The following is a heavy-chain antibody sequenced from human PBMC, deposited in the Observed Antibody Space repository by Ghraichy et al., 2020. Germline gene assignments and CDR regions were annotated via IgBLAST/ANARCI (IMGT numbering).Heavy chain of an antibody. D-gene: IGHD2-2*01. CDR1: GFTFSSYS. CDR2: ISSSSSYI. Sequence: GGSLRLSCAASGFTFSSYSMNWVRQAPGKGLEWVSSISSSSSYIYYADSVKGRFTISRDNAKNSLYLQMNSLRAEDTAVYYCARDSRVVPAAILGYWGQGTLVTVSS. V-gene: IGHV3-21*01. J-gene: IGHJ4*02. CDR3: ARDSRVVPAAILGY.